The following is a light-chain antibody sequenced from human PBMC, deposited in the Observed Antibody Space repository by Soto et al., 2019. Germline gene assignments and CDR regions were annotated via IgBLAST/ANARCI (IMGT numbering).Light chain of an antibody. CDR1: QNIARY. V-gene: IGKV1-39*01. CDR3: QQSYSSQWT. J-gene: IGKJ1*01. CDR2: GAS. Sequence: DIQMSQSPSSLSASVGDSVTITCRAGQNIARYLSWYQQKPGKAPMLLIYGASTLQGGVPSRFSASGSGKQVTLTIDSLQPEDFATQYCQQSYSSQWTFRQGTQVYIK.